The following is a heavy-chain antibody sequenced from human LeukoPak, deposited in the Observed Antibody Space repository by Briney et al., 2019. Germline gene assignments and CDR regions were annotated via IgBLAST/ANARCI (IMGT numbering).Heavy chain of an antibody. CDR3: ARGRSSSYCSSTSCYKNWFDP. D-gene: IGHD2-2*02. V-gene: IGHV4-34*01. CDR2: INHSGST. CDR1: GGSFSGYY. Sequence: SETLSLTCAVYGGSFSGYYWSWIRQPPGKGLEWIGEINHSGSTNYNTSLKSRVTISVDTSKNQFSLKLSSVTAADTAVYYCARGRSSSYCSSTSCYKNWFDPWGQGTLVTVSS. J-gene: IGHJ5*02.